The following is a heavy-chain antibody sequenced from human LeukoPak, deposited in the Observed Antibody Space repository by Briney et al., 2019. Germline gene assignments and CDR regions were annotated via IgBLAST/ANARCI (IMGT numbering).Heavy chain of an antibody. CDR3: ARLIVGAYHFDY. V-gene: IGHV1-69*05. J-gene: IGHJ4*02. D-gene: IGHD1-26*01. CDR1: GGTFSSYA. Sequence: SVKVSCKASGGTFSSYAISWVRQAPGQGLDWMGGIIPIFGTANYAQKFQGRVTITTDESTSTAYMELSSLRSEDTAVYYCARLIVGAYHFDYRGQGTLVTVSS. CDR2: IIPIFGTA.